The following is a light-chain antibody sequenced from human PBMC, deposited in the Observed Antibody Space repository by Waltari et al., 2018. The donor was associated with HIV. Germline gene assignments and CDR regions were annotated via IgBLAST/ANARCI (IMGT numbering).Light chain of an antibody. V-gene: IGKV3-11*01. CDR1: QSVGSSS. CDR2: DTS. J-gene: IGKJ2*01. Sequence: EIVLTQSPATLSLSPGERATLSCRASQSVGSSSLAWYQHRPGQAPRLLIYDTSYRATGIPARFSGSGSGTDFTLTINSLEPEDFAVYYCQQRANWPKTFGQGTNVQIK. CDR3: QQRANWPKT.